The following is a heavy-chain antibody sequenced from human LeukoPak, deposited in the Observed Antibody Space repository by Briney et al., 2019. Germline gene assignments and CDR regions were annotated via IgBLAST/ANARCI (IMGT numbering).Heavy chain of an antibody. D-gene: IGHD3-9*01. CDR1: GFTFSSYT. CDR2: ISSSSSYI. V-gene: IGHV3-21*06. CDR3: ARDTYDILTGYYKWAFDI. Sequence: GGSLRLSCAASGFTFSSYTMNWVNQAPGKWLEWVSSISSSSSYIYYADSVKGRFTISRDNAKNSLYLQMNSLRAEDTAVYYCARDTYDILTGYYKWAFDIWRQGTMVTVSS. J-gene: IGHJ3*02.